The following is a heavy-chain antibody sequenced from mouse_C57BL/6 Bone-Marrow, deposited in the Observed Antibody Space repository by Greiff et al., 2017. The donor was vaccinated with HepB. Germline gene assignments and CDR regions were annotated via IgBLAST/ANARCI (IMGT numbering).Heavy chain of an antibody. V-gene: IGHV1-18*01. CDR1: GYTFTDYN. D-gene: IGHD2-12*01. CDR3: ARSLYDFDV. J-gene: IGHJ1*03. CDR2: INPNNGGT. Sequence: VQLKESGPELVKPGASVKIPCKASGYTFTDYNMDWVKQSHGKSLEWIGDINPNNGGTIYNQKFKGKATLTVDKSSSTAYMELRSLTSEDTAVYYCARSLYDFDVWGTGTTVTVSS.